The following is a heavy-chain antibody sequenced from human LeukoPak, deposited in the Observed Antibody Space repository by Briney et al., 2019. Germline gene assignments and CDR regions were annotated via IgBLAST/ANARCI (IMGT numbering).Heavy chain of an antibody. V-gene: IGHV3-21*01. CDR2: ISSSSSYI. D-gene: IGHD3-22*01. J-gene: IGHJ4*02. CDR1: GFTFSSYT. Sequence: GGSLRLSCAASGFTFSSYTMNWVRQSPGKGLEWVSSISSSSSYIYYADSVKGRFTISRDSAKNSLYLQMDSLSAEDTAVYYCVRGIYYYDSRGYYGGIYWGQGTLVTVSS. CDR3: VRGIYYYDSRGYYGGIY.